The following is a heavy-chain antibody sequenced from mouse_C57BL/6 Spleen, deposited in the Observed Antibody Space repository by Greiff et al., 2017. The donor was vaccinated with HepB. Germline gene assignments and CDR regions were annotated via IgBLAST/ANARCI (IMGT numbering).Heavy chain of an antibody. J-gene: IGHJ4*01. Sequence: VQLQQSGAELMKPGASVKLSCKATGYTFTGYWIEWVKQRPGHGLEWIGEILPGSGSTNYNEKFKGKATFTADTSSNTAYMQLSSLTTEDSAIYYCARDSPITTVVATRAMDYWGQGTSVTVSS. CDR2: ILPGSGST. D-gene: IGHD1-1*01. CDR1: GYTFTGYW. CDR3: ARDSPITTVVATRAMDY. V-gene: IGHV1-9*01.